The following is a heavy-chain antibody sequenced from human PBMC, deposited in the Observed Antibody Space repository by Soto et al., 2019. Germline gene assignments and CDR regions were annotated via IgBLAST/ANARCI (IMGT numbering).Heavy chain of an antibody. Sequence: PSETLSLTCTVSGGSISSYYWSWIRQPPGKGLEWIGYIYYSGSTNYNPSLKSRVTISVDTSKNQFSLKLSSVTAADTAVYYCARGRRGGRYYYYMDVWGKGTTVTVSS. D-gene: IGHD1-26*01. J-gene: IGHJ6*03. CDR2: IYYSGST. V-gene: IGHV4-59*01. CDR3: ARGRRGGRYYYYMDV. CDR1: GGSISSYY.